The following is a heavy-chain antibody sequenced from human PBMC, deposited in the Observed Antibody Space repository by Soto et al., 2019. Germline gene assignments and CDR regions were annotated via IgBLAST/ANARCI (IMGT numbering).Heavy chain of an antibody. CDR3: ARSGLALPYSASHWFDP. V-gene: IGHV3-21*01. J-gene: IGHJ5*02. CDR1: GFTFSTYG. Sequence: EVQLVESGGGLVKPGGSLRLSCAASGFTFSTYGMNWVRQAPGKGLEWLSSISDSGHYIYYADSVKGRFTISRDNAKNSLFLQMYSLRGEDTAVYYCARSGLALPYSASHWFDPWGHGTLVTVSS. D-gene: IGHD3-22*01. CDR2: ISDSGHYI.